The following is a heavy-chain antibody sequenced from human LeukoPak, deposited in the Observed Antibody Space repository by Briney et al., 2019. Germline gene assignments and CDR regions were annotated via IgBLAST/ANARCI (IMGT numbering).Heavy chain of an antibody. CDR2: ISGSGGST. V-gene: IGHV3-23*01. J-gene: IGHJ4*02. CDR1: GFTFSSYG. Sequence: PGRSLRLSCAASGFTFSSYGMHWVRQAPGKGLEWVSAISGSGGSTYYADSVKGRFTISRDNSKNTLYLQMNSLRAEDTAVYYCAKASGSYGEYYFDYWGQGTLVTVSS. D-gene: IGHD1-26*01. CDR3: AKASGSYGEYYFDY.